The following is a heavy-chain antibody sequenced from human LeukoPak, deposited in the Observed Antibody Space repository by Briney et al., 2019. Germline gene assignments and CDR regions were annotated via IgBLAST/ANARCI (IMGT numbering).Heavy chain of an antibody. Sequence: GASVKVSCKASGYTFTGYYMHWVRQAPGQGLEWMGWINPNSGGTNYAQKFQGRVTMTRDTSISTAYTELSRLRSDDTAVYYCARELGAYYYYGMDVWGQGTTVTVSS. J-gene: IGHJ6*02. CDR3: ARELGAYYYYGMDV. D-gene: IGHD3-10*01. CDR2: INPNSGGT. CDR1: GYTFTGYY. V-gene: IGHV1-2*02.